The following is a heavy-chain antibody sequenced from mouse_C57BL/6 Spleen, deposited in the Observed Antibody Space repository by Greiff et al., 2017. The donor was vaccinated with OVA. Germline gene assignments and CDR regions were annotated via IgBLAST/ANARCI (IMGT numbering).Heavy chain of an antibody. J-gene: IGHJ4*01. V-gene: IGHV5-15*01. Sequence: EVKLMESGGGLVQPGGSLKLSCAASGFTFSDYGMAWVRQAPRKGPEWVAFISNLAYSIYYADTVTGRFTISRENAKNTLYLEMSSLRSEDTAMYYCARHEGAAMDYWGQGTSVTVSS. CDR3: ARHEGAAMDY. CDR1: GFTFSDYG. CDR2: ISNLAYSI.